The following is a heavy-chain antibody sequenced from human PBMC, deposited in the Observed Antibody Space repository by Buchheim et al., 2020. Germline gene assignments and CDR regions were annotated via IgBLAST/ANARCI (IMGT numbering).Heavy chain of an antibody. CDR1: GYTFTSYY. CDR3: AREGWDIVVVPAAKYYGMDV. D-gene: IGHD2-2*01. CDR2: INPSGGST. V-gene: IGHV1-46*03. Sequence: QVQLEQSGAEVKKPGASVKVSCKASGYTFTSYYMHWVRQAPGQGLEWMGIINPSGGSTSYAQKFQGRVTMTRDTSTSTVYMELSSLRSEDTAVYYCAREGWDIVVVPAAKYYGMDVWGQGTT. J-gene: IGHJ6*02.